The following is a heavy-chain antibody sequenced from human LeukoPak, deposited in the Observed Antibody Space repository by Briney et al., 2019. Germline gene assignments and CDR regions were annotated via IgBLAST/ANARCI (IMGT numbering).Heavy chain of an antibody. CDR1: GYTFSGYY. V-gene: IGHV1-2*02. J-gene: IGHJ5*02. Sequence: ASVKVSCKASGYTFSGYYMHWVRQPPGHGLEWMGWINPNSGGTSYARTFQGRVTMTRDTSTSTGYMELSRLRSDDTAVYYCARGSPEWFNWFDPWGQGTLVTVSS. CDR2: INPNSGGT. D-gene: IGHD3-3*01. CDR3: ARGSPEWFNWFDP.